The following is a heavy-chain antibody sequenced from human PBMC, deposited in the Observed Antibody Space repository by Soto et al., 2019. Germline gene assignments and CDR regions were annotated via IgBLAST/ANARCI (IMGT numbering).Heavy chain of an antibody. V-gene: IGHV3-30-3*01. CDR3: ARLSSNIAVAGTPANYGMDV. CDR2: ISYDGSNK. Sequence: PGGSLRLSCAASGFTFSSYAMHWVRQAPGKGLEWVAVISYDGSNKYYADSVKGRFTISRDNSKNTLYLQMNSLRAEDTAVYYCARLSSNIAVAGTPANYGMDVWGHGTTVTVSS. D-gene: IGHD6-19*01. CDR1: GFTFSSYA. J-gene: IGHJ6*02.